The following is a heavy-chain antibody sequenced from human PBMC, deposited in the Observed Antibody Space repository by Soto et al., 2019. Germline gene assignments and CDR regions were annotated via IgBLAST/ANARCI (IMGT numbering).Heavy chain of an antibody. CDR3: ARDSVRDYLYYYYGMDV. D-gene: IGHD4-17*01. Sequence: EVQLVESGGGLVKPGGSLRLSCAASGFTFSSYTMNWVRQAPGRGLEWVSSIGTSSSYIYYADSVKGRFTIPRDNAKNSLFLQMNSLRADDTAVYYCARDSVRDYLYYYYGMDVWRQGPTVTVSS. V-gene: IGHV3-21*01. CDR2: IGTSSSYI. J-gene: IGHJ6*02. CDR1: GFTFSSYT.